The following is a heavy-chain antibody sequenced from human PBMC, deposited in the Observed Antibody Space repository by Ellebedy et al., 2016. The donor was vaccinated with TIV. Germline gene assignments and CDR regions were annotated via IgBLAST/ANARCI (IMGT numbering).Heavy chain of an antibody. CDR3: TTVYRYNYDSV. J-gene: IGHJ4*02. CDR1: GFTFSNAW. CDR2: IQSKTDGGAA. V-gene: IGHV3-15*01. D-gene: IGHD5-18*01. Sequence: GGFLRLSCAASGFTFSNAWMHCVRQAPGKGLEWVGSIQSKTDGGAADYAAPVKGRFTISRDDSKNTLYLQMNSLKTEDTAVYLCTTVYRYNYDSVWGQGTLVTVSS.